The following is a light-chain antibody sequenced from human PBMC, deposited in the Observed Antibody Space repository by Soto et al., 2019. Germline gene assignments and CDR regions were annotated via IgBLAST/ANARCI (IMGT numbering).Light chain of an antibody. J-gene: IGKJ1*01. V-gene: IGKV3-20*01. Sequence: PGERATLSCRASQSVSSNYLAWFQQKPGQAPRLLIYAASSRATGIPDRFSGSGSWTDFTLTITRLEPEDFAVYYCHQYVSSWTFGQGTKVDIK. CDR3: HQYVSSWT. CDR1: QSVSSNY. CDR2: AAS.